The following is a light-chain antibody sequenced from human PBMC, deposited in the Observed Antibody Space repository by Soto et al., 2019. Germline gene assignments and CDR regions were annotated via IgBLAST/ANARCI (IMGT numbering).Light chain of an antibody. J-gene: IGKJ3*01. CDR2: AAS. CDR1: QGITRW. V-gene: IGKV1-12*01. CDR3: QQANSFPWT. Sequence: DIQMTQSPSSVSASVGDRVTITCRASQGITRWLAWYQQKPGKAPNLLIYAASNLQSGVPSRFSGSGSGTEFTLTISSLQPEDFATYYCQQANSFPWTFGPGTKVDIK.